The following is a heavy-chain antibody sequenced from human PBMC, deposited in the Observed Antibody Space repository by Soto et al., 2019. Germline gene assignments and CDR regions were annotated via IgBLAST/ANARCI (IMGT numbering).Heavy chain of an antibody. CDR3: AIQSSSAWLRYSYGRDV. J-gene: IGHJ6*02. D-gene: IGHD6-6*01. CDR1: GYIFTSYW. CDR2: IYPGDSDT. V-gene: IGHV5-51*01. Sequence: GESLKISCKGSGYIFTSYWIGWVRQMHGKGLEWMGVIYPGDSDTRYSPSFRGQVTIPADKYLRTAYRQWRSLNASNTSMYSCAIQSSSAWLRYSYGRDVLGQGT.